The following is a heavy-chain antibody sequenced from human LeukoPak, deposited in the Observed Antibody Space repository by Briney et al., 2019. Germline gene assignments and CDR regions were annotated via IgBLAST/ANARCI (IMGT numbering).Heavy chain of an antibody. D-gene: IGHD2-15*01. CDR2: ISGSGGST. V-gene: IGHV3-23*01. J-gene: IGHJ5*02. CDR3: AKRHCSGGSCYTWSVRWFDP. CDR1: GFTFSSYA. Sequence: PGGSLRLSCAASGFTFSSYAMSWVRQAPGKGLEWVSAISGSGGSTYYAYSVNGRFTISRDNYKNTLYLQINSLRAEDTAVYYCAKRHCSGGSCYTWSVRWFDPWGQGTLVTVSS.